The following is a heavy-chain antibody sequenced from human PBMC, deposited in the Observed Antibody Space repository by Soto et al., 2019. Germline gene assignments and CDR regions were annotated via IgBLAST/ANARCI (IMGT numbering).Heavy chain of an antibody. V-gene: IGHV1-18*01. D-gene: IGHD3-9*01. Sequence: QVQLVQSGAEVKKPGASVKVSCKASGYTFTSYGISWVRQAPGQGLEWMGWISAYNGNTNYAQKLQGRVTMTTDTSTSTAYMELRSLRSDDTAVYYFARDPPDYDILTRYYEAFDYWGQGTLVTVSS. CDR3: ARDPPDYDILTRYYEAFDY. CDR1: GYTFTSYG. CDR2: ISAYNGNT. J-gene: IGHJ4*02.